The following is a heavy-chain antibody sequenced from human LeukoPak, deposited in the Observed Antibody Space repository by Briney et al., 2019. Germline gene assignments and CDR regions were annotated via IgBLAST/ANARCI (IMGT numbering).Heavy chain of an antibody. D-gene: IGHD3-10*01. V-gene: IGHV3-23*01. CDR1: GFSVSSYG. CDR2: LSDSGGGT. J-gene: IGHJ5*02. Sequence: GGSLRLSCAASGFSVSSYGMTWVRQAPGKGLEWVSTLSDSGGGTYYADSVKGRFTISRDNSRNTLYLQMHSLRVEDTAVYYCATDRPYITSWYGCSTPWGQGTLVTVSS. CDR3: ATDRPYITSWYGCSTP.